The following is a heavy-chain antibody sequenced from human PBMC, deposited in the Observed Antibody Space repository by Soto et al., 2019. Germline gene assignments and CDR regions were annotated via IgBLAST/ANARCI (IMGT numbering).Heavy chain of an antibody. J-gene: IGHJ4*02. CDR1: GFTFSSDW. CDR3: ARDTTTGLDN. CDR2: INSDGTDI. Sequence: EVNLVESGGGSVQPGGSLRLSCVASGFTFSSDWMHWVRQAPGKGLVWVSRINSDGTDITYADLVKSRFTISRDNAKNTLYLQMNNLGAEDTAVYYCARDTTTGLDNWGQGTLVTVSS. D-gene: IGHD4-17*01. V-gene: IGHV3-74*03.